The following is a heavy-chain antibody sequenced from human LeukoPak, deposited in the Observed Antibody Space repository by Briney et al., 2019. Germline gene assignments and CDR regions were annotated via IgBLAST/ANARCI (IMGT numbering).Heavy chain of an antibody. CDR1: GFTFSNAW. D-gene: IGHD3-10*01. CDR3: TAGSGSYYKYYFDY. CDR2: IKSKTDGGTT. Sequence: SGGSLRLACAASGFTFSNAWMSWGRQAPGKGLEWVGRIKSKTDGGTTDYAAPVKGRFTISRDDSKNTLYLQMNSLKTEHTAVYYCTAGSGSYYKYYFDYWGQGTLVTVSS. J-gene: IGHJ4*02. V-gene: IGHV3-15*01.